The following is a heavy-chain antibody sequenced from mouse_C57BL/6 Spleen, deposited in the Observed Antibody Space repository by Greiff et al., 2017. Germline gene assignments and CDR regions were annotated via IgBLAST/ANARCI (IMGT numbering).Heavy chain of an antibody. V-gene: IGHV5-4*03. CDR3: ARAYGYPLDY. D-gene: IGHD2-2*01. CDR1: GFTFSSYA. CDR2: ISDGGSYT. J-gene: IGHJ2*01. Sequence: EVMLVESGGGLVKPGGSLKLSCAASGFTFSSYAMSWVRQTPEKRLEWVATISDGGSYTYYPDNVKGRFTISRDNAKNNLYLQMSHLKSEDTAMYYCARAYGYPLDYWGQGTTLTVSS.